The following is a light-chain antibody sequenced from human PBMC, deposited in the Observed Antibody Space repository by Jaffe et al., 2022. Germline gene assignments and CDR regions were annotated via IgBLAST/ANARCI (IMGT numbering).Light chain of an antibody. J-gene: IGKJ2*01. Sequence: DIQLTQSPSLLSASVGDRVTITCRASHDIGTHVAWYQHKPGQAPEVLIHSSSTLHTGVPSRFSGSGSATEFTLTITSLQPEDFATYFCQNLNAYPYTFGQGTKLEI. V-gene: IGKV1-9*01. CDR3: QNLNAYPYT. CDR2: SSS. CDR1: HDIGTH.